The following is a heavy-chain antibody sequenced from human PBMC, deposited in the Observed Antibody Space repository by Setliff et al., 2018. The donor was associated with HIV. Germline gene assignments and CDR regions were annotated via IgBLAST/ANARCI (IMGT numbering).Heavy chain of an antibody. CDR2: MNPNSGNT. D-gene: IGHD1-26*01. V-gene: IGHV1-8*03. CDR3: ARRKTHSGSFHDALDI. J-gene: IGHJ3*02. CDR1: GYTFTSYD. Sequence: ASVKVSCKASGYTFTSYDINWVRQAAGQGLEWMGWMNPNSGNTGCTQKFQGRVTITMNTSISTAYMDLSSLRSEDTAVYYCARRKTHSGSFHDALDIWGQGTMVTVSS.